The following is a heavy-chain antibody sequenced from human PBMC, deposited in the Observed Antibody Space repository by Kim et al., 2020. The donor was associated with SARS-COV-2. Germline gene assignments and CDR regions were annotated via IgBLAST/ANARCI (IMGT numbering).Heavy chain of an antibody. V-gene: IGHV3-21*01. CDR2: IDISSTYI. CDR3: ARVVLGDYYGMDV. D-gene: IGHD4-17*01. Sequence: GGSLRLSCAASGFTFSTYSMNWVRQAPGKGLEWVSAIDISSTYIYYADPVKGRFTISRDNAKNSLYLQMNSLRAEDTAVYYCARVVLGDYYGMDVWGQGTTVTVS. J-gene: IGHJ6*02. CDR1: GFTFSTYS.